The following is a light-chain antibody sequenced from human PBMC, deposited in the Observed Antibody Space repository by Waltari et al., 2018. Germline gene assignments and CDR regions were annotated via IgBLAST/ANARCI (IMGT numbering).Light chain of an antibody. J-gene: IGKJ1*01. V-gene: IGKV3-20*01. CDR2: DAS. Sequence: EIVLTQSPGTLSLSPGERATLACRASQSVGRSLAWYQQKPGQAPRLLIYDASRRATGIPYRFSGRGSGTDFSLTISRLDPEYFAVYYCQHYVRLPATFGQGTKVEI. CDR3: QHYVRLPAT. CDR1: QSVGRS.